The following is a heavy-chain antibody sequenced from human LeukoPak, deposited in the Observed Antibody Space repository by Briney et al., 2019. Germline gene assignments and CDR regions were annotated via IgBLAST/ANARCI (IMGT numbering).Heavy chain of an antibody. Sequence: GGSLRLSCAASGFTFSSYGMHWVRQAPGKGLEWVAVIWSDGSNKYYADAVKVRFTISRDNSKNTLYLQMNSLRAEDTAVYYCAKADKWLVPASWGQGTLVTVSP. CDR3: AKADKWLVPAS. CDR2: IWSDGSNK. D-gene: IGHD6-19*01. J-gene: IGHJ5*02. CDR1: GFTFSSYG. V-gene: IGHV3-33*06.